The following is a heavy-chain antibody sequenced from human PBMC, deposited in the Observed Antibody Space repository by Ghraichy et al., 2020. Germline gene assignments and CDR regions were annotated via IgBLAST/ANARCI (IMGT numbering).Heavy chain of an antibody. CDR1: GFTFTSSA. Sequence: SVKVSCKASGFTFTSSAVQWVRQARGQRLEWIGWIVVGSGNTNYAQKFQERVTITRDMSTSTAYMELSSLRSEDTAVYYCAAGPRYCSSTSCRGDYYYYGMDVWGQGTTVTVSS. CDR3: AAGPRYCSSTSCRGDYYYYGMDV. D-gene: IGHD2-2*01. V-gene: IGHV1-58*01. J-gene: IGHJ6*02. CDR2: IVVGSGNT.